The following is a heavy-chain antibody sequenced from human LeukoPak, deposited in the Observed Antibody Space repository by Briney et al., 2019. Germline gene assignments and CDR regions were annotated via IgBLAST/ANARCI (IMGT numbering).Heavy chain of an antibody. CDR3: ANSRYGWGDYYYGMDV. J-gene: IGHJ6*02. V-gene: IGHV3-48*01. Sequence: GGSLRLSCAASGFTFSSYTMNWVRQAPGRGLEWVSYINTGSSTIYYTESVKGRFTTSRDNSRNTLYLQMNSLRAEDTAVYYCANSRYGWGDYYYGMDVWGQGTTVTVSS. CDR2: INTGSSTI. D-gene: IGHD3-10*01. CDR1: GFTFSSYT.